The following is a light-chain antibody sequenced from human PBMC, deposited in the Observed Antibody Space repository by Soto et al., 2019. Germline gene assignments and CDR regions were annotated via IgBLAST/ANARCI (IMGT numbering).Light chain of an antibody. CDR3: QSYDSSLSGVV. J-gene: IGLJ2*01. CDR2: GNS. Sequence: QSVLTQPPSVSGAPGQRVTISCTGSSSNIGACYDVHWYQQFPGTAPKLLIYGNSNRPSGVPDRFSGSKSGTSASLAITGRQAEDEADYYCQSYDSSLSGVVFGGGTELTVL. V-gene: IGLV1-40*01. CDR1: SSNIGACYD.